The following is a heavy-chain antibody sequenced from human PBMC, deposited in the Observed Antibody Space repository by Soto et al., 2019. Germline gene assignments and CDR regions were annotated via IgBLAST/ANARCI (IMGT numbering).Heavy chain of an antibody. V-gene: IGHV1-69*13. CDR1: GGTFSSYA. Sequence: ASVKVSCKASGGTFSSYAISWVRQAPGQGLEWMGGIIPIFGTANYAQKFQGRVTITADESTSTAYMELSSLRSEDTAVYYCAREVAVGATNYFDYWGQGTLVTVSS. CDR2: IIPIFGTA. D-gene: IGHD1-26*01. CDR3: AREVAVGATNYFDY. J-gene: IGHJ4*02.